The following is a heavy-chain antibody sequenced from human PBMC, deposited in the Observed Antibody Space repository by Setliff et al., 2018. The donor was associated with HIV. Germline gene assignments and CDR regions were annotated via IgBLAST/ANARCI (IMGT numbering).Heavy chain of an antibody. CDR2: ISAYNGNT. CDR3: ARDRSIIMTFGGGNDAFDI. Sequence: GASVKVSCKASGYTFTSYGISWVRQAPGQGLEWMGWISAYNGNTNYAQKFQGRVTMTTDTSTTTAYMELGSLRSDDTAVYYCARDRSIIMTFGGGNDAFDIWGQGTMVTVSS. V-gene: IGHV1-18*01. CDR1: GYTFTSYG. D-gene: IGHD3-16*01. J-gene: IGHJ3*02.